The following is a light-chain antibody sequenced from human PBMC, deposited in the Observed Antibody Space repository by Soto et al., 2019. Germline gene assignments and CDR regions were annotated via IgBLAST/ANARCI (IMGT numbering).Light chain of an antibody. CDR1: QGISHY. V-gene: IGKV1-39*01. Sequence: DIQLTQSPSSLSASVGDEVTITCRASQGISHYLPRYQQKPGRAPTLLIYGVSTLQSGVPSRFSGGGSGTDFTLTISNLQLEDFATYYCQQSYDAQFTFGGGTRVEIK. CDR3: QQSYDAQFT. J-gene: IGKJ4*01. CDR2: GVS.